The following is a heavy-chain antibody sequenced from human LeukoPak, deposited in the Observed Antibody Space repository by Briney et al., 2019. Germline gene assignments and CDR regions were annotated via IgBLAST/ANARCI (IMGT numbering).Heavy chain of an antibody. V-gene: IGHV3-20*04. CDR1: GFTFDDYG. J-gene: IGHJ3*02. CDR2: INWNGGST. Sequence: RTGGSLRLSCAASGFTFDDYGMSWVRQAPGKGLEWVSSINWNGGSTGYADSVKGRFTVSRDNAKNSLYLQMNSLRVEDAALYYCARGGSYLSAFDIWGQGTMVTVSS. D-gene: IGHD1-26*01. CDR3: ARGGSYLSAFDI.